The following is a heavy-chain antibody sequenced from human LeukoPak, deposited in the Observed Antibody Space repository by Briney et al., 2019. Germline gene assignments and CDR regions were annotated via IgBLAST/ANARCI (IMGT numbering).Heavy chain of an antibody. CDR2: ISGSGGST. V-gene: IGHV3-23*01. J-gene: IGHJ6*03. Sequence: TGGSLRLSCAASGFTFSSYAMSWVRQAPGKGLEWVSAISGSGGSTYYADSVKGRFTISRDNSKNTLYLQMNSLRAEGTAVYYCAKAPRTASSGYYIYYYYMDVWGKGTTVTISS. CDR1: GFTFSSYA. CDR3: AKAPRTASSGYYIYYYYMDV. D-gene: IGHD3-22*01.